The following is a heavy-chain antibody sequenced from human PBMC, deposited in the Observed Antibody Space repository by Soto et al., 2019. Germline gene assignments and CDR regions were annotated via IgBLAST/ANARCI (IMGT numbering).Heavy chain of an antibody. V-gene: IGHV4-59*01. CDR2: IYYSGST. CDR3: ARERDYGDRGNFDY. Sequence: QVQLQESGPGLVKPSETLSLTCTVSGGSISSYYWSWIRQPPGKGLEWIGYIYYSGSTNYNPSLKSRVTISVDTSKNQFSLKLSSVTAADTAVYYCARERDYGDRGNFDYWGQGTLVTVSS. CDR1: GGSISSYY. D-gene: IGHD4-17*01. J-gene: IGHJ4*02.